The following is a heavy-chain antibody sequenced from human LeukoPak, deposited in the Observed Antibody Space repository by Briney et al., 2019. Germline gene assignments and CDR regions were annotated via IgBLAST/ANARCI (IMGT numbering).Heavy chain of an antibody. J-gene: IGHJ4*02. CDR3: AKEPATRWLATFDY. Sequence: GGSLRLSCAASGFTFSDYYMSWIRQAPGKGLEWVSYISSSGSTIYYADSVKGRFTISRDNAKNSLYLQMNSLRVEDTAVYYCAKEPATRWLATFDYWGQGALVTVSS. D-gene: IGHD5-24*01. V-gene: IGHV3-11*01. CDR1: GFTFSDYY. CDR2: ISSSGSTI.